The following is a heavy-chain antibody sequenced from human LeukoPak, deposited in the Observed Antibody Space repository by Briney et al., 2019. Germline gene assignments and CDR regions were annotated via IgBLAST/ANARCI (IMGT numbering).Heavy chain of an antibody. V-gene: IGHV3-30*02. CDR1: GFTFSSYG. CDR2: IRYDGSNK. J-gene: IGHJ4*02. Sequence: GGSLRLSCAASGFTFSSYGMHWVRQAPGKGLEWVAFIRYDGSNKYYADSVKGRFTISRDNSKNTLYLQMNSLRAEDTAVYYCAKTSRITIFGVVIPLDYWGRGTLVTVSS. CDR3: AKTSRITIFGVVIPLDY. D-gene: IGHD3-3*01.